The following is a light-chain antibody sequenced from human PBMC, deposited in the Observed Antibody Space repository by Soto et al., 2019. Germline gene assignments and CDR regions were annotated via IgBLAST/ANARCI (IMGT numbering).Light chain of an antibody. CDR2: EVS. CDR3: CSYTRSDTLL. CDR1: SSDVGNYNF. J-gene: IGLJ2*01. V-gene: IGLV2-23*02. Sequence: QSALTQPASVSGSPGQSITISCIGTSSDVGNYNFVSWYQHHPGKAPRLIISEVSNRPSGIPSRFSGSKSGNTASLTISGLRAEDEADYCCCSYTRSDTLLFGGGTKLTVL.